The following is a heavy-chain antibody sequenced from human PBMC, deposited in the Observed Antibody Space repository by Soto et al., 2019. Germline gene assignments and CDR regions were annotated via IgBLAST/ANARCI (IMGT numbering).Heavy chain of an antibody. J-gene: IGHJ1*01. CDR2: ISYDGSNK. V-gene: IGHV3-30*18. CDR1: GFTFSSYG. Sequence: GGSLRLSCAASGFTFSSYGMHWVRQAPGKGLEWVAVISYDGSNKYYADSVKGRFTISRDNSKNTLYLQMNSLRAEDTAVYYCAKGYMYYYDSSGYDAGYFQHWGQGTLVTAPQ. D-gene: IGHD3-22*01. CDR3: AKGYMYYYDSSGYDAGYFQH.